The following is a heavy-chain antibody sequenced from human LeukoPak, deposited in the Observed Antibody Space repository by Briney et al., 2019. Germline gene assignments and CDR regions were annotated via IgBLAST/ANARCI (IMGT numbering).Heavy chain of an antibody. J-gene: IGHJ4*02. D-gene: IGHD4-17*01. CDR1: GFTFSSYG. V-gene: IGHV3-30*02. CDR2: IRNDGSNK. CDR3: AKHKVNDYGDYSPFDY. Sequence: GGSLRLSCAASGFTFSSYGMHWVRQAPGKGLEWVAFIRNDGSNKYYADSVKGRFTISRDNSKNTLFLQMNSLRDEETAVYYCAKHKVNDYGDYSPFDYWGQGTLVTVSS.